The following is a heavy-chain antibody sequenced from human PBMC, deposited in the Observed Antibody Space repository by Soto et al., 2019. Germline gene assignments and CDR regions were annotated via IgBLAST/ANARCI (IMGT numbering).Heavy chain of an antibody. D-gene: IGHD3-10*01. CDR3: AKDGSGSNAFDL. CDR1: GFTFSRYA. V-gene: IGHV3-23*01. Sequence: EVPLLESGGGLVQPGGSLRLSCAASGFTFSRYAMSWVRQAPGKGLEWVSAISGSGGSTYYADSVKGRFTISRDNSKNTLYLQMNSLRAEDTAVYYCAKDGSGSNAFDLWGQGTMVTVSS. J-gene: IGHJ3*01. CDR2: ISGSGGST.